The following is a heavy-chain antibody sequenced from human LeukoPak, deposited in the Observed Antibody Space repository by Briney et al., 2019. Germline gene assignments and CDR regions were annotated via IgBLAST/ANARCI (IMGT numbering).Heavy chain of an antibody. D-gene: IGHD3-3*01. Sequence: ASVKVSCKASGYTFTSYDINWVRQATGQGLEWMGWMNPNSGNTGYAQKFQGRVTMTRNTSISTAYMELSSLRSEDTAVYYCAKRITIFGVVYFDYWGQGTLVTVSP. CDR3: AKRITIFGVVYFDY. J-gene: IGHJ4*02. V-gene: IGHV1-8*01. CDR1: GYTFTSYD. CDR2: MNPNSGNT.